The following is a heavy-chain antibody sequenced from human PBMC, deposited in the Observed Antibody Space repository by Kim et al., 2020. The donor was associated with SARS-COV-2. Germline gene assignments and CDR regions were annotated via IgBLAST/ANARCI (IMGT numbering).Heavy chain of an antibody. Sequence: SETLSLTCTVSGGSISSYYWSWIRQPAGKGLEWIGRIYTSGSTNYNPSLKSRVTMSVDTSKNQFSLKLSSVTAADTAVYYCARDLPNWNAEVGWFDPWGQGTLVTVSS. J-gene: IGHJ5*02. D-gene: IGHD1-1*01. CDR1: GGSISSYY. CDR2: IYTSGST. V-gene: IGHV4-4*07. CDR3: ARDLPNWNAEVGWFDP.